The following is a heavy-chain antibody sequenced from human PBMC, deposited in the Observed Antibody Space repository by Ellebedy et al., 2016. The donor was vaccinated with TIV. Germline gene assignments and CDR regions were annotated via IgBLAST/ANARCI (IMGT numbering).Heavy chain of an antibody. CDR2: ISGSGDST. CDR1: GFSFDLYA. V-gene: IGHV3-23*01. CDR3: AKDHVVATGNVNWFNP. Sequence: GESLKISXAAFGFSFDLYAMNWVRQAPGKGLEWVSSISGSGDSTYYADSVKGRFTISRDNSRNRLFLHMNSLRVDDTAVYYCAKDHVVATGNVNWFNPWGQGTLVTVSS. J-gene: IGHJ5*02. D-gene: IGHD6-13*01.